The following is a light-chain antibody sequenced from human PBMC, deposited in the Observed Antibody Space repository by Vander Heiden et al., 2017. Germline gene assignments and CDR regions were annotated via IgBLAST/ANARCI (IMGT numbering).Light chain of an antibody. CDR2: REGSGSY. Sequence: QPVLTQSSSASASLGSSVKLTCTLSSGHSSYIIAWHQQRPGKAPRYLMKREGSGSYNKGSGVPDRFSGSSSGADRYLTISNLQSEDEAEYYCETWDSNTWVFGGGTKLTVL. J-gene: IGLJ3*02. CDR3: ETWDSNTWV. V-gene: IGLV4-60*03. CDR1: SGHSSYI.